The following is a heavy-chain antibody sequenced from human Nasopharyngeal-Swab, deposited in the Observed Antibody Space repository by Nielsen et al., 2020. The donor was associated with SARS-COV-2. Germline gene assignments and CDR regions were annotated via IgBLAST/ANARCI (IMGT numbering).Heavy chain of an antibody. Sequence: ETLSLTCAASGFTFSTYWMHWVRQAPGKGLVWVSRINDDGRDTIYADSVKGRFTISRDNAKNTLYLQMKSLRAEDTALYYCVRATNLGGSLWVPDYWGQGTLVTVSS. CDR2: INDDGRDT. V-gene: IGHV3-74*01. D-gene: IGHD5-12*01. CDR1: GFTFSTYW. CDR3: VRATNLGGSLWVPDY. J-gene: IGHJ4*02.